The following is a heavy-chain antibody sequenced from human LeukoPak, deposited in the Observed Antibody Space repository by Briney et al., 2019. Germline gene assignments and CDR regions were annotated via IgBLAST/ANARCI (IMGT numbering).Heavy chain of an antibody. CDR2: ISSSSSST. J-gene: IGHJ4*02. CDR3: ARGDTYGSGSYWY. V-gene: IGHV3-11*06. D-gene: IGHD3-10*01. Sequence: PGGSLRLSCAASGFTFTDYYMSWIRQAPGKGLEWVSYISSSSSSTNYADSVKGRFTISRDNAKNSLYLQMNSLRAEDTAVYYCARGDTYGSGSYWYWGQGTLVTVSS. CDR1: GFTFTDYY.